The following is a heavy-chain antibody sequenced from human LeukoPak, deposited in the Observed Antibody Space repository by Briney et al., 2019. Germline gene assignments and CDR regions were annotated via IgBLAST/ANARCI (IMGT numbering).Heavy chain of an antibody. Sequence: PSETLSLTCAVSGYSITRGYYWCWIRQPPGEGLGWIGSIYHSRSTYYNPSLKTRVTISVDTSKNQFSLKLSSVSAANTAVYYCARLYFRDHCSSTGCYGLYFDYWGQGTLVTVSS. CDR2: IYHSRST. J-gene: IGHJ4*02. V-gene: IGHV4-38-2*01. CDR1: GYSITRGYY. CDR3: ARLYFRDHCSSTGCYGLYFDY. D-gene: IGHD2-2*01.